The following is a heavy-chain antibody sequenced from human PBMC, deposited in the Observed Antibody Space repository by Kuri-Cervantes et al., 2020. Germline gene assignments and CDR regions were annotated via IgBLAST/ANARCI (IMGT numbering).Heavy chain of an antibody. D-gene: IGHD1-26*01. V-gene: IGHV1-18*01. CDR3: ATKGEWDLRGEFYFDH. CDR1: GYTFTSYG. J-gene: IGHJ4*02. CDR2: ISAYNGNT. Sequence: ASVKVSCKASGYTFTSYGISWVRQAPGQGLEWMGWISAYNGNTNYAQKLQGRVTLTTDTSTTTAHMELRSLRSDDTAVYYCATKGEWDLRGEFYFDHWGQGTLVTVSS.